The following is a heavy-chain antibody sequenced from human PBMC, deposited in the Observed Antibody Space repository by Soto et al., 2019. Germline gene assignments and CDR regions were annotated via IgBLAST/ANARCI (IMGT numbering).Heavy chain of an antibody. D-gene: IGHD1-26*01. CDR3: AKARVRIVGANSFDY. Sequence: GGSLRLSCVGSGFTFSNYGMHWVRQPPGKGLEWVALISDDGDKRYYADSVRGRLIISRDNSKDTLYLQMNSLGPDDTAVYFCAKARVRIVGANSFDYWGQGTPVTV. CDR1: GFTFSNYG. V-gene: IGHV3-30*18. J-gene: IGHJ4*02. CDR2: ISDDGDKR.